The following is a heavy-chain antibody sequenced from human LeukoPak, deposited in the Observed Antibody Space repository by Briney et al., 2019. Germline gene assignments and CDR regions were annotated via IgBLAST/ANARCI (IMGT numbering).Heavy chain of an antibody. D-gene: IGHD2-21*01. CDR3: ASFRPIVVASSWFDP. J-gene: IGHJ5*02. CDR2: ISSSSSYK. V-gene: IGHV3-21*01. CDR1: GFTFTTYP. Sequence: PGGSLRLSCAASGFTFTTYPMNWARQAPGKGLEWVSSISSSSSYKYYADSVKGRFTISRDNAKNSLFLQMNSLRAEDTAVYYCASFRPIVVASSWFDPWGQGTLVTVSS.